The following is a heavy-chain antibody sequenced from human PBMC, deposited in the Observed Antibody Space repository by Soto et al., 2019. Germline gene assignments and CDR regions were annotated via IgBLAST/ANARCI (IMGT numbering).Heavy chain of an antibody. CDR3: ARTSPLRYFDWLTYDY. V-gene: IGHV1-18*01. D-gene: IGHD3-9*01. CDR1: GYTFTSYG. CDR2: ISAYNGNT. J-gene: IGHJ4*02. Sequence: ASVKVSCKASGYTFTSYGISWVRQAPGQGLEWMGWISAYNGNTNYAQKLQGRVTMTTDTSTSTAYMELRSLRSDDTAVYYCARTSPLRYFDWLTYDYWGQGTLVTVSS.